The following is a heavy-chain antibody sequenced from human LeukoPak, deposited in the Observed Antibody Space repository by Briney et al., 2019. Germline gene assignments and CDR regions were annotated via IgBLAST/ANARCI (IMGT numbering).Heavy chain of an antibody. CDR1: GYTFTDFY. Sequence: ASVKVSCKASGYTFTDFYVHWARQAPGQGLEWMGWISPKSGYTSYAQKFQDRVTLTRDTSINTAYMELNRLRSDDTAVYYCASPSYQSGGYYYFDFWGQGTLVTVSS. CDR3: ASPSYQSGGYYYFDF. V-gene: IGHV1-2*02. CDR2: ISPKSGYT. J-gene: IGHJ4*02. D-gene: IGHD3-22*01.